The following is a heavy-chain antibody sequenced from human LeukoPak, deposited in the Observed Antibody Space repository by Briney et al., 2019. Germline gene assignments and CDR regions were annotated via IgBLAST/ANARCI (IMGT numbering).Heavy chain of an antibody. CDR1: GFTFSTFA. Sequence: GGSLRLSCAASGFTFSTFAMHWVRQAPGKGLEWVAIVSYDGTKKYLADSVRGRFTISRDNAKNTLYLQMNSLRAEDTAVYYCAKDRNWNYFDYWGQGNLVTVSS. D-gene: IGHD1-20*01. CDR2: VSYDGTKK. J-gene: IGHJ4*02. V-gene: IGHV3-30*18. CDR3: AKDRNWNYFDY.